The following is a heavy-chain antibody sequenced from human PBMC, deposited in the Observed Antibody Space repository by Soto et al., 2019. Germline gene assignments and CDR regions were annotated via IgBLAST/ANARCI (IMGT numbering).Heavy chain of an antibody. V-gene: IGHV3-48*01. Sequence: EVQLVESGGGLVQPGGSLRFSCATSGFTFSTCSMNWVRQAPGKGLEWVSYISSSSTTIHYADSVKGRFTISRDNAKNSLYLQMNSLRAEDTAVYYCARVRAYYGMDVWGQGTTVTVSS. CDR2: ISSSSTTI. CDR3: ARVRAYYGMDV. CDR1: GFTFSTCS. D-gene: IGHD1-26*01. J-gene: IGHJ6*02.